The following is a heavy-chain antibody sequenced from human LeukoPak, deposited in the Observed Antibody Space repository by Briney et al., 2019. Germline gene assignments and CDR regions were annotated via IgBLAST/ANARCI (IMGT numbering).Heavy chain of an antibody. CDR3: ARALYHNHDAEVVAITQPFDY. J-gene: IGHJ4*02. Sequence: GGSLRLSCAASGFTVSSNYMSWVRQAPGKGLEWVSYISSSSSTIYYADSVKGRFTISRDNAKNSLYLQMNSLRAEDTAVYYCARALYHNHDAEVVAITQPFDYWGQGTLVTVSS. V-gene: IGHV3-48*01. D-gene: IGHD3-22*01. CDR1: GFTVSSNY. CDR2: ISSSSSTI.